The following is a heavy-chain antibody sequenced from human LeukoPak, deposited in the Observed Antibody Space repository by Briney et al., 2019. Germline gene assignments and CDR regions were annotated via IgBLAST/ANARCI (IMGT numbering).Heavy chain of an antibody. Sequence: SETLSLTCTVSGGSISSGDYYWSWIRQPPGKGLEWIGYIYYSGSTYYNPSLKSRVTISVDTSKNQFSLKLSSVTAADTAVYYCARTPAVRGAPESRIAFDIWGQGTMVTVSS. V-gene: IGHV4-30-4*01. CDR1: GGSISSGDYY. CDR2: IYYSGST. D-gene: IGHD3-10*01. J-gene: IGHJ3*02. CDR3: ARTPAVRGAPESRIAFDI.